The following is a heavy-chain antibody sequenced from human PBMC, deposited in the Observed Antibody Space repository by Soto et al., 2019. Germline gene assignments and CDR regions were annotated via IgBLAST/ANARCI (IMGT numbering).Heavy chain of an antibody. Sequence: QVHLVESGGGVVQPGRSLRLSCGASGFTFMNYAMHCVRQAPGKGLEWVTIISSDGNNKYYADSVKGRFTISRDNSKNTLYLQMNSLSVEDTAIYYCARDQDSAMITWGQGTLVTVSS. V-gene: IGHV3-30-3*01. CDR2: ISSDGNNK. CDR3: ARDQDSAMIT. J-gene: IGHJ4*02. CDR1: GFTFMNYA. D-gene: IGHD5-18*01.